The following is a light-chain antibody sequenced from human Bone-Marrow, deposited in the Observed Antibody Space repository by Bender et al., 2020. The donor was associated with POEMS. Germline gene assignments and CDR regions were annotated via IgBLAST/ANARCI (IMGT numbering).Light chain of an antibody. CDR2: DVS. CDR1: TSDVGNNNY. J-gene: IGLJ3*02. Sequence: QSALTQPASVSGSPGQSITISCTGTTSDVGNNNYVSWYQQHPGTAPKLMIFDVSTRPSGVSNRFSGSKSGNTASLTVSGLQADDEADYYCSSYAGSNTLVFGGGTKLTVL. CDR3: SSYAGSNTLV. V-gene: IGLV2-14*03.